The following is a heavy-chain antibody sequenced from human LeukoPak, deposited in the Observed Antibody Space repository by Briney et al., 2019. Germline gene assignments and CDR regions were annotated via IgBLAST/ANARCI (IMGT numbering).Heavy chain of an antibody. V-gene: IGHV4-4*07. Sequence: SETLSLTCTVSGGSISSYYWSWIRQPAGKGLEWIGRIYTSGSTNYNPSLKSRVTMSVDTSKNQSSLKLSSVTAADTAVYYCARVSCSSTSCYYNWFGPWGQGTLVTVSS. CDR2: IYTSGST. CDR3: ARVSCSSTSCYYNWFGP. J-gene: IGHJ5*02. CDR1: GGSISSYY. D-gene: IGHD2-2*01.